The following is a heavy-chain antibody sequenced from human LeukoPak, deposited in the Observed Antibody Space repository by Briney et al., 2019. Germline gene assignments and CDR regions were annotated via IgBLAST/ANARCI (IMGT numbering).Heavy chain of an antibody. V-gene: IGHV3-66*01. CDR2: IYNGGST. CDR3: ARGGYRYYYYGMDV. Sequence: GGSLRLPCAASGFTVSSNYMSWVRQAPGKGLEWVSVIYNGGSTYYADSVKGRFTISRDNSKNTLYLQMNSLRAEDTGVYYCARGGYRYYYYGMDVWGQGTTVSVSS. D-gene: IGHD5-12*01. J-gene: IGHJ6*02. CDR1: GFTVSSNY.